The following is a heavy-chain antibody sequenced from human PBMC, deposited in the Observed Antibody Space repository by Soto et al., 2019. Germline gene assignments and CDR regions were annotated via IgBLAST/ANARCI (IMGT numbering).Heavy chain of an antibody. V-gene: IGHV3-30*18. D-gene: IGHD3-3*01. CDR3: AKHDHTFWSGYTLTAGIEV. CDR2: ISYDGSNK. Sequence: GGSLRLSCAASGFTFSSYGMHWVRQAPGKGLEWVAVISYDGSNKYYADSVKGRFTISRDNSKNTLYLQMNSLRAEDTAVYYCAKHDHTFWSGYTLTAGIEVRGKGTAVTVS. CDR1: GFTFSSYG. J-gene: IGHJ6*04.